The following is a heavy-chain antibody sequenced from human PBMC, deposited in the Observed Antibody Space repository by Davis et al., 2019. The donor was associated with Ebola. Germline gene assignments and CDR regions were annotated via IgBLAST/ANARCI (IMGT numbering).Heavy chain of an antibody. CDR2: VYYSGGT. J-gene: IGHJ4*02. Sequence: MPSETLSLTCTVSGGSISTDYWSWIRQPPGKGLEWIGYVYYSGGTNYNPSLKSRVTISVDTSKNQFSLKLSSVTAADTAVYYCARGLSNWVGPDYWGQGTLVTVSS. CDR3: ARGLSNWVGPDY. CDR1: GGSISTDY. D-gene: IGHD7-27*01. V-gene: IGHV4-59*01.